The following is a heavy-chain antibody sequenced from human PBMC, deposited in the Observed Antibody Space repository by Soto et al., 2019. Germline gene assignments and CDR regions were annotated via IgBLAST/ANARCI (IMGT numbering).Heavy chain of an antibody. D-gene: IGHD6-25*01. CDR2: IYYSGST. J-gene: IGHJ5*01. V-gene: IGHV4-61*08. CDR3: ARLFGGSGGCDNLFDS. CDR1: GGSISSGDYY. Sequence: SETLSLTCTVSGGSISSGDYYWSWIRQPPGKGLEWIGYIYYSGSTNYNPSLKSRVTISVDTSKNQFSLKLSSVTAADTAVYYCARLFGGSGGCDNLFDSRGQGTSVTVSA.